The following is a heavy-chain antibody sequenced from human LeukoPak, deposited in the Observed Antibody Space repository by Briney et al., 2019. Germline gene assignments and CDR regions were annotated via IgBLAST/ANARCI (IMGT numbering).Heavy chain of an antibody. J-gene: IGHJ4*02. CDR1: GFTFSSSV. CDR2: ISNSGSIT. CDR3: AKGSF. Sequence: GGSLRLSCAASGFTFSSSVMSWVRQAPGKGLEWVSGISNSGSITYYADSVKGRFTIFRDNSKNMLYLQMNSLRAEDTAVYYCAKGSFWGQGTLVTVSS. V-gene: IGHV3-23*01.